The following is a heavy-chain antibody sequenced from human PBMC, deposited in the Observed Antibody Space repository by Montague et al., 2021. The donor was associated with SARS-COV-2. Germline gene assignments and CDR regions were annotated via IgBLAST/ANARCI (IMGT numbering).Heavy chain of an antibody. V-gene: IGHV3-30*04. J-gene: IGHJ4*02. CDR2: ISYDGSNK. CDR3: ARDNYDYVWGSYRYIY. Sequence: SLRLSCAASGFTFSSYAMHWVRQAPGKGLEGVAVISYDGSNKYYPDSXXGRFTISRDNSKNTLYLRMNSLRAEDTAVYYCARDNYDYVWGSYRYIYWGQGTLVTVSS. CDR1: GFTFSSYA. D-gene: IGHD3-16*02.